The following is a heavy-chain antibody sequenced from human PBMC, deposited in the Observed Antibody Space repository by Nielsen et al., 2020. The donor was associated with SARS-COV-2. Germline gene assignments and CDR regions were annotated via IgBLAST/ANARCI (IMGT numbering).Heavy chain of an antibody. CDR1: GFTFSSYS. D-gene: IGHD3-3*01. CDR3: AGQYYDFWSGYSFDY. V-gene: IGHV4-34*08. CDR2: INHSGST. J-gene: IGHJ4*02. Sequence: ESLKISCAASGFTFSSYSMNWIRQPPGKGLEWIGEINHSGSTNYNPSLKSRVTISVDTSKNQFSLKLSSVTAADTAVYYCAGQYYDFWSGYSFDYWGQGTLVTVSS.